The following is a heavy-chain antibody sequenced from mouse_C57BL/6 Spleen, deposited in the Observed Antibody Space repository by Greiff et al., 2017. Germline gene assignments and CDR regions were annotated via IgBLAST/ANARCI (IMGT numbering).Heavy chain of an antibody. V-gene: IGHV1-61*01. CDR1: GYTFTSYW. CDR3: ARSPLLFDY. CDR2: IYPSDSET. D-gene: IGHD2-1*01. Sequence: QVQLQQPGAELVRPGSSVKLSCKASGYTFTSYWMDWVKQRPGQGLEWIGNIYPSDSETHYNQKFKDKATLTVDKSSSTAYMQLSSLTSEDSAVYYCARSPLLFDYWGQGTTLTVSS. J-gene: IGHJ2*01.